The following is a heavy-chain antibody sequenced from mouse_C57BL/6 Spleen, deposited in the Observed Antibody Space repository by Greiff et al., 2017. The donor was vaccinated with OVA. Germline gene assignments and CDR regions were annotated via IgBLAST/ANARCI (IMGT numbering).Heavy chain of an antibody. CDR2: INPGSGGT. J-gene: IGHJ2*01. Sequence: QVQLQQSGAELVRPGTSVKVSCKASGYAFTNYLIEWVKQRPGQGLEWIGVINPGSGGTNYNEKFKGKATLTADKSSSTAYMQLSSLTSEDSAVYFCARDDDGYYFDYWGQGTTLTVSS. CDR1: GYAFTNYL. D-gene: IGHD2-3*01. CDR3: ARDDDGYYFDY. V-gene: IGHV1-54*01.